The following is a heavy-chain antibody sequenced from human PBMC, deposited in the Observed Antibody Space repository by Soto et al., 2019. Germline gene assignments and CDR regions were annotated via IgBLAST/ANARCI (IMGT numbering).Heavy chain of an antibody. CDR1: GFSLSNARMG. V-gene: IGHV2-26*01. CDR3: ARIGNLPEDAFDI. Sequence: QVTLKESGPVLVKPTETLTLTCTVSGFSLSNARMGVSWIRQPPGKALEWLAHIFSNDEKSYSTSLKSRLTXSXDXXKSQVVLSMTNMDPVDTATYYWARIGNLPEDAFDIWGQGTMVTVSS. J-gene: IGHJ3*02. CDR2: IFSNDEK.